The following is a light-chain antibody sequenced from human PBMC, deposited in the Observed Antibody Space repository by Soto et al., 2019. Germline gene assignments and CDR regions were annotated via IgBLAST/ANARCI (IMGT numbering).Light chain of an antibody. CDR1: SSNIESNT. V-gene: IGLV1-44*01. CDR3: AAWDDILNGYV. CDR2: SNY. J-gene: IGLJ1*01. Sequence: QSVLTQPPSASGTPGQRVTISCSDSSSNIESNTVTWYQQLPGTAPKLVIYSNYDRPSGVPDRFSGSTSCTSASLVIRGLQSEDEADYYCAAWDDILNGYVFGGGTKVTVL.